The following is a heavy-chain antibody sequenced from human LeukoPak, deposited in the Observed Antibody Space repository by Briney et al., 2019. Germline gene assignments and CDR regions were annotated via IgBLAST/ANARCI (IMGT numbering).Heavy chain of an antibody. CDR3: ARKMVRGVIHYGMDV. J-gene: IGHJ6*02. Sequence: SETLSLTCTVSRGSISGSIRSYYWSWLRQPPGKGLEWIGYISSSGSVNDNPSLRSRVTISVDTSKNQFSLKLSSVTAADTAVYYCARKMVRGVIHYGMDVWGQGTTVTVSS. CDR2: ISSSGSV. D-gene: IGHD3-10*01. CDR1: RGSISGSIRSYY. V-gene: IGHV4-4*09.